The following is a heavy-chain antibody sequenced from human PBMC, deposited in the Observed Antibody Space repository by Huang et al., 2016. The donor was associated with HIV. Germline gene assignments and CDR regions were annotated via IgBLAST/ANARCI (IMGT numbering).Heavy chain of an antibody. D-gene: IGHD3-3*01. CDR1: GGSFTGNY. CDR2: VNDSAAT. Sequence: QMQLQQRGAGLLKPSETLSLTCGVSGGSFTGNYLTWIRQAPGKGLEWIGEVNDSAATNYNPSRNGRVTISLDKSNRELSLNLRSVTAADTAVYYCARQWTILEWLLGLDVWGQGTTVSVSS. J-gene: IGHJ6*02. V-gene: IGHV4-34*02. CDR3: ARQWTILEWLLGLDV.